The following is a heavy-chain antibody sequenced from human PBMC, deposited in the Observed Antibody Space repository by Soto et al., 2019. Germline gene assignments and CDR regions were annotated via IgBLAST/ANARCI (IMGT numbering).Heavy chain of an antibody. CDR3: ARTYTIFGVVRDYYYYYMDV. CDR2: IYYSGST. Sequence: PSETLSLTCTVSGVSISSYYWSWIRQPPGKGLEWIGYIYYSGSTNYNPSLKSRVTISVDTSKNQFSLKLSSVTAADTAVYYCARTYTIFGVVRDYYYYYMDVWGKGTTVTVSS. J-gene: IGHJ6*03. V-gene: IGHV4-59*01. D-gene: IGHD3-3*01. CDR1: GVSISSYY.